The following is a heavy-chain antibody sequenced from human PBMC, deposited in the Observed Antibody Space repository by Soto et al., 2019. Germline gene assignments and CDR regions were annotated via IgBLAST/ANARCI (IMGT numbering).Heavy chain of an antibody. D-gene: IGHD3-3*01. CDR1: GFTFSSYG. V-gene: IGHV3-33*01. CDR2: IWYDGSNK. J-gene: IGHJ4*02. Sequence: GGSLRLSCAASGFTFSSYGMHWVRQAPGKGLEWVAVIWYDGSNKYYADSVKGRFTISRDNSKNTLYLQMNSLRAEDTAVYYCARAGSYYDFWSGYYIGGGFDYWGQGTLVTVSS. CDR3: ARAGSYYDFWSGYYIGGGFDY.